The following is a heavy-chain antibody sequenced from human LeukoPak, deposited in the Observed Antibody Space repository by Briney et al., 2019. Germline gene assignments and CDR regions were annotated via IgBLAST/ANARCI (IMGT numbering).Heavy chain of an antibody. CDR3: ARAKGVVPLEWFDP. CDR2: IYYSGST. Sequence: PSETLPLTCTVSGGSISSSSYYWGWIRQPPGKGLEWIGSIYYSGSTYYNPSLKSRVTISVDTSKNQFSLKLSSVTAADTAVYYCARAKGVVPLEWFDPWGQGTLVTVSS. CDR1: GGSISSSSYY. V-gene: IGHV4-39*01. D-gene: IGHD3-22*01. J-gene: IGHJ5*02.